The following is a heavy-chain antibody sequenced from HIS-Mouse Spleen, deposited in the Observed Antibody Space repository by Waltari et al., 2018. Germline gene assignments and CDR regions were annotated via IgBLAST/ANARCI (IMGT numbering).Heavy chain of an antibody. CDR1: GCSISSSSYY. CDR2: IYCSGST. D-gene: IGHD6-13*01. CDR3: AREIPYSSSWYDWYFDL. Sequence: QLQLQESGPGLVKPSETLSLTCTVSGCSISSSSYYWGWIRPPPGKGLEWIGSIYCSGSTYYNPSLKSRVTISVDTSKNQFSLKLSSVTAADTAVYYCAREIPYSSSWYDWYFDLWGRGTLVTVSS. V-gene: IGHV4-39*07. J-gene: IGHJ2*01.